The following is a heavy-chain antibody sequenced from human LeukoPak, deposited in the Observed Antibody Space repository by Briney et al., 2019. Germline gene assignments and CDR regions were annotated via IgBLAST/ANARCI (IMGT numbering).Heavy chain of an antibody. Sequence: KPGGSLRLSCAASGFTFSSYSMNWVRQAPGKGLEWVSSISSSSSYIYYADSVKGRFTISRDNAKNSLYLQMDSLRAEDTAVYYCAKDLSTIFGVVNSYFDYWGQGTLVTVSS. CDR2: ISSSSSYI. D-gene: IGHD3-3*01. J-gene: IGHJ4*02. CDR1: GFTFSSYS. V-gene: IGHV3-21*04. CDR3: AKDLSTIFGVVNSYFDY.